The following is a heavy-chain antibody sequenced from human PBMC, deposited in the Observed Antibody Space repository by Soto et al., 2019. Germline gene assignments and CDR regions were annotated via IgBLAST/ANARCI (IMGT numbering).Heavy chain of an antibody. J-gene: IGHJ6*02. V-gene: IGHV5-51*01. CDR3: ARTAAAGKYYYGMDV. D-gene: IGHD6-13*01. CDR1: GFTFTDYW. Sequence: PGESLKISCKASGFTFTDYWIGWLRQMPGKGLECMGIIYPGDSDTRYSPSFQGQVTISADKSISTAYLQWSSLKASDTAMYYCARTAAAGKYYYGMDVWGQGTTVTVSS. CDR2: IYPGDSDT.